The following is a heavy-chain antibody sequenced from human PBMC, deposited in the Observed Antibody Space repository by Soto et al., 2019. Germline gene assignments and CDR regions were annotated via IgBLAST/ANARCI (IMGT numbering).Heavy chain of an antibody. CDR3: AREVYSSSCHAFDI. D-gene: IGHD6-13*01. V-gene: IGHV1-18*01. CDR2: INAYSGNT. J-gene: IGHJ3*02. Sequence: ASVKVSCKASGYTFTSYGISWVRQAPGQGLEWMGWINAYSGNTNYAQKLQGRVTMTTDTSTSTVYMELSSLRSEDTAVYYCAREVYSSSCHAFDIWGQGTMVTVSS. CDR1: GYTFTSYG.